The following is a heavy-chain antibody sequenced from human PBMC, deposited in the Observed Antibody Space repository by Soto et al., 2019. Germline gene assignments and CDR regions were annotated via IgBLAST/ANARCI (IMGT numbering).Heavy chain of an antibody. CDR2: ISSSSSTI. V-gene: IGHV3-48*01. CDR1: GFTFSSYS. CDR3: ARDVITMVRGVKHLYNWFDP. J-gene: IGHJ5*02. D-gene: IGHD3-10*01. Sequence: EVQLVESGGGLVQPGGSLRLSCAASGFTFSSYSMNWVRQAPGKGLEWVSYISSSSSTIYYADSVKGRFTISRDNAKNSLYLQMNSLRAEDTAVYYCARDVITMVRGVKHLYNWFDPWGQGTLVTVSS.